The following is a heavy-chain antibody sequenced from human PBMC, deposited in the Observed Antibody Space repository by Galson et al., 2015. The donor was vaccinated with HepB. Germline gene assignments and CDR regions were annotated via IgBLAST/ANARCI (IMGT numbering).Heavy chain of an antibody. V-gene: IGHV3-48*04. CDR2: ISSSSTTI. CDR1: TFIFSTYS. Sequence: SLRLSCAASTFIFSTYSMNWDRQAPGKGLEWVSYISSSSTTIYYADSVKGRFTISRDNAKNSLYLQMNSLRAEDTAVYYCARDRRNYGEYVGFFGYWGQGTLVTVSS. J-gene: IGHJ4*02. CDR3: ARDRRNYGEYVGFFGY. D-gene: IGHD4-17*01.